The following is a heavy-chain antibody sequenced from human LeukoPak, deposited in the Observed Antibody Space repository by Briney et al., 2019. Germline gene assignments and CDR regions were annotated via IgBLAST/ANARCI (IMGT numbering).Heavy chain of an antibody. Sequence: SETLSLTCTVSGGSISSGGYYWTWIRQHPGRGLEWIGYIYDSGNTYYNPSLKSRLTILVDTSKNQFSLKLSSVTAADTAVYYCARKKDDDLTRRGYFDYWGQGTLVTVSS. D-gene: IGHD3-9*01. CDR1: GGSISSGGYY. V-gene: IGHV4-31*03. CDR2: IYDSGNT. CDR3: ARKKDDDLTRRGYFDY. J-gene: IGHJ4*02.